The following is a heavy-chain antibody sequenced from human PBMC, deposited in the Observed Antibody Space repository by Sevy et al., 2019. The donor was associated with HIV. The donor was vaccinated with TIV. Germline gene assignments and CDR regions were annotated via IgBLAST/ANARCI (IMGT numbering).Heavy chain of an antibody. J-gene: IGHJ3*02. CDR3: VKAMGHSSEVGTFDI. CDR1: GFSFSGYA. D-gene: IGHD1-26*01. V-gene: IGHV3-64D*06. CDR2: ISSNGGSR. Sequence: GGSLRLSCSASGFSFSGYAMHWVRQAPGKGLEYVSAISSNGGSRYYAESVKGRFTISRDNSKSALYLQMSSLRTEDTALYYWVKAMGHSSEVGTFDIWGQGTMVTVSS.